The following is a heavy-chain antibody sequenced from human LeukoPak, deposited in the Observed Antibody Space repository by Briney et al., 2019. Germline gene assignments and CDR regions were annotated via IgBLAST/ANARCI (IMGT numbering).Heavy chain of an antibody. D-gene: IGHD3-10*01. CDR1: GGTFSSYA. J-gene: IGHJ5*02. CDR3: ARVYYYGSGSYYNQKENWFDP. Sequence: ASVKVSCKASGGTFSSYAISWVRQAPGQGLEWMGGIIPIFGTANYAQKFQGRDTITADESTSTAYMELSSLRSEDTAVYYCARVYYYGSGSYYNQKENWFDPWGQGTLLTVSS. V-gene: IGHV1-69*13. CDR2: IIPIFGTA.